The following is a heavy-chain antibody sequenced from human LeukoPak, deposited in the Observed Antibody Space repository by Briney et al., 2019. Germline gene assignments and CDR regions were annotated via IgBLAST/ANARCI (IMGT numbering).Heavy chain of an antibody. Sequence: GGSLRLSCSGSGFTFSSHWMQWVRQAPGKGLVWVSHIKSDGSSTNYADSVEGRFTISRDNAKNTLYLQMNSLRAEDTGVYYCARTGSTSIWMIDPWGQGTLVTVSS. D-gene: IGHD2-2*01. V-gene: IGHV3-74*01. CDR3: ARTGSTSIWMIDP. J-gene: IGHJ5*02. CDR1: GFTFSSHW. CDR2: IKSDGSST.